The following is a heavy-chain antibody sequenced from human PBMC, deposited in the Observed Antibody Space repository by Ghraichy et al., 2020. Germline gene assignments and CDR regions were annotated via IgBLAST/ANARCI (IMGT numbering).Heavy chain of an antibody. J-gene: IGHJ6*03. CDR3: AKGGWGGDYGEQLRYYYYYMDV. CDR1: GFTFSSYA. D-gene: IGHD4-17*01. CDR2: ISGSGGST. Sequence: GGSLRLSCAASGFTFSSYAMSWVRQAPGKGLEWVSAISGSGGSTYYADSVKGRFTISRDNSKNTLYLQMNSLRAEDTAVYYCAKGGWGGDYGEQLRYYYYYMDVWGKGTTVTVSS. V-gene: IGHV3-23*01.